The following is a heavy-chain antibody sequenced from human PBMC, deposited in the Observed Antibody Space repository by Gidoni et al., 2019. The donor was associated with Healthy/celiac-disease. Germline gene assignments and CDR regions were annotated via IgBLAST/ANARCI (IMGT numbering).Heavy chain of an antibody. D-gene: IGHD3-3*01. CDR1: GGSISSYY. Sequence: QVQLQESGPGLVKPSATLSLTCPVSGGSISSYYWSWIRQPPGKGLEWIGYIYYSGSTNYNPSLKSRVTISVDTSKNQFSLKLSSVTAADTAVYYCARDFGGMDVWGQGTTVTVSS. CDR3: ARDFGGMDV. CDR2: IYYSGST. J-gene: IGHJ6*02. V-gene: IGHV4-59*01.